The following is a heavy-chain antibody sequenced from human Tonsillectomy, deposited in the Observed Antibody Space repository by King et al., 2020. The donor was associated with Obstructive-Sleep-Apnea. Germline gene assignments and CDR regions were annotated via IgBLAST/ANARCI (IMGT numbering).Heavy chain of an antibody. CDR2: ISSSTSRI. Sequence: VQLVESGGGLVQPGGSLRLSCAASGFTFSSFSMNWVRQAPGKGLEWVSYISSSTSRIYYADSVKGRFTISRDNAKNSLFLQMNSLRAEDTAVYYCARGRWSYYYGMDVWGQGTTVTVSS. V-gene: IGHV3-48*04. J-gene: IGHJ6*02. D-gene: IGHD4-23*01. CDR3: ARGRWSYYYGMDV. CDR1: GFTFSSFS.